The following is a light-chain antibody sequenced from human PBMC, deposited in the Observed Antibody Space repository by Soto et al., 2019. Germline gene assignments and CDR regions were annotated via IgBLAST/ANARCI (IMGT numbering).Light chain of an antibody. CDR1: SSDVGAYHS. CDR3: SSFTDTGTVM. V-gene: IGLV2-14*03. Sequence: QSALTQPASVSGSPGQSFTIPCTGSSSDVGAYHSVSWYQQHPGKAPKLIIFDVSNRPSGVSNRFSGSKSGNTASLTISGFQAEDEADYYCSSFTDTGTVMFGGGTKVTVL. J-gene: IGLJ3*02. CDR2: DVS.